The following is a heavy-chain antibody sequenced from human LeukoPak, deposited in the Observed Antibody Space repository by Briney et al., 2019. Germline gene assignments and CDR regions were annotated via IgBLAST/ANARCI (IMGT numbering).Heavy chain of an antibody. CDR3: ARGGNYWPQWWFDP. D-gene: IGHD1-26*01. J-gene: IGHJ5*02. V-gene: IGHV4-59*01. CDR1: DGSISTYY. CDR2: IYYTGST. Sequence: SETLSLTCTVSDGSISTYYWTWIRQPPGKGLEWIGYIYYTGSTSYNPSLKSRVTMSLDASKNQFSLELNSVTPADTAVYYCARGGNYWPQWWFDPWGRGTLVSVSS.